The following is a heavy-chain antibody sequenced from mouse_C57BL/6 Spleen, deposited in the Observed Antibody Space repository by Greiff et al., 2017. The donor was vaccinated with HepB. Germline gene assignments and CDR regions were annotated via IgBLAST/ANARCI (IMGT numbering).Heavy chain of an antibody. CDR2: ISDGGSYT. CDR3: ARTRYDYDAPYYAMDY. Sequence: EVKLVESGGGLVKPGGSLKLSCAASGFTFSSYAMSWVRQTPEKRLEWVATISDGGSYTYYPDNVKGRFTISRDNAKNNLYLQMSHLKSEDTAMYYCARTRYDYDAPYYAMDYWGQGTSVTVSS. V-gene: IGHV5-4*03. J-gene: IGHJ4*01. CDR1: GFTFSSYA. D-gene: IGHD2-4*01.